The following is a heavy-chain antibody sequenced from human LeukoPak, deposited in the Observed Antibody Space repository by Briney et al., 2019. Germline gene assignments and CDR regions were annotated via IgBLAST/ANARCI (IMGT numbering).Heavy chain of an antibody. CDR2: IDSTGAYT. J-gene: IGHJ4*02. CDR3: AKGSAAGRPYYFDS. D-gene: IGHD6-25*01. V-gene: IGHV3-23*01. CDR1: GFIFSNYA. Sequence: GGSLRLSCAASGFIFSNYAMSWVRQAPGKGMEWVSAIDSTGAYTLYADSVKGRLTISKDSSKTIMYLKMKSLRAEDAAVYFCAKGSAAGRPYYFDSWGQGTLVTVSS.